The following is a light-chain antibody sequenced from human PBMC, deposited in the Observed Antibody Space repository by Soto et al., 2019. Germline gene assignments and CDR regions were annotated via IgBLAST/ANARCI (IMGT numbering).Light chain of an antibody. CDR3: QRYNIAPFT. CDR2: AAS. J-gene: IGKJ4*01. V-gene: IGKV1-27*01. CDR1: HDIPNY. Sequence: DIEMTQSPSSLSASVGDRVTITCRASHDIPNYVAWYQQRPGAAPKLLIYAASTLQSGAPSRFSGSASGTDFILTISSLQPEDVATYYCQRYNIAPFTFGGGTKVDIK.